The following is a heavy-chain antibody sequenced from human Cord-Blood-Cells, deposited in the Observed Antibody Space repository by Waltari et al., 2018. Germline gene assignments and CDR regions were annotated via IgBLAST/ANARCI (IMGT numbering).Heavy chain of an antibody. Sequence: QVQLQQRGAGLLKPSETLSLTCAVYGGSFSGYYWSWIRQPPGKGLEWIGEINRRGSTNYHPSLQSRVTISVDTSKNQFSLELSSVTAADTAVYYCASGNVVVTATTPPLDYWGQGTLVTVSS. CDR3: ASGNVVVTATTPPLDY. D-gene: IGHD2-21*02. CDR2: INRRGST. V-gene: IGHV4-34*01. CDR1: GGSFSGYY. J-gene: IGHJ4*02.